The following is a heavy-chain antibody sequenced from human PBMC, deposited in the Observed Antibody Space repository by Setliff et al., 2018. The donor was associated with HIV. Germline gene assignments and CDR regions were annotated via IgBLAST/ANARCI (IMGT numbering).Heavy chain of an antibody. J-gene: IGHJ5*02. Sequence: AGGSLRLSCAASGFTFDDYAMHWVRQAPGKGLEWVSGIGWNSGSKGYADSVKGRFTVSRDNAKNTMYLEMKSLRADDTAVYYCGRVTYSSGQRGIDLWGQGTLVTVSS. CDR3: GRVTYSSGQRGIDL. V-gene: IGHV3-9*01. D-gene: IGHD3-22*01. CDR1: GFTFDDYA. CDR2: IGWNSGSK.